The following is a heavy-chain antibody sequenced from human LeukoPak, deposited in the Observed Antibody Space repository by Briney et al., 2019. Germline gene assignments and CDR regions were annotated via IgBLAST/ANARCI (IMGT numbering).Heavy chain of an antibody. D-gene: IGHD3-3*01. Sequence: SETLSLTCTVSGGSISSGGYYWSWIRQPPGKGLEWIGYIYHSGSTYYNPPLKSRVTISVDRSKNQFSLKLSSVTAAGTAVYYCARERKIFGVVRRGGAFDIWGQGTMVTVSS. V-gene: IGHV4-30-2*01. J-gene: IGHJ3*02. CDR2: IYHSGST. CDR1: GGSISSGGYY. CDR3: ARERKIFGVVRRGGAFDI.